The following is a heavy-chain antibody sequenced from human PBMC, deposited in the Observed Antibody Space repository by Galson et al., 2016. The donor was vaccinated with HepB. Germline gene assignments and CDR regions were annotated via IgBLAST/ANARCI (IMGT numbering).Heavy chain of an antibody. CDR2: INQDGTET. Sequence: SLRLSCAASGFAFSSHWMTWVRQAPGKGLEWVADINQDGTETYYVDSLKGRFTISRDNAKNSLYLQMNSLRAEDTAVYYCARVVPLYSGGWYVRGDGWFDPWGQGTLVTGSS. V-gene: IGHV3-7*03. D-gene: IGHD6-19*01. CDR3: ARVVPLYSGGWYVRGDGWFDP. CDR1: GFAFSSHW. J-gene: IGHJ5*02.